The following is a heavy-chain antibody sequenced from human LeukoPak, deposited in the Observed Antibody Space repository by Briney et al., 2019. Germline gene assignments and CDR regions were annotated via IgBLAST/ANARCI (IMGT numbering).Heavy chain of an antibody. D-gene: IGHD2-21*01. J-gene: IGHJ4*02. CDR3: ARAFKYSMSGYYFDY. V-gene: IGHV3-20*04. CDR2: INWNGGST. CDR1: GFTFDDYG. Sequence: PGGSLRLSCAASGFTFDDYGMSWVRQAPGKGLEWVSGINWNGGSTGYADSVKGRFTISRDNAKNSLYLQMNGLRAEDTALYYCARAFKYSMSGYYFDYWGQGTLVTVSS.